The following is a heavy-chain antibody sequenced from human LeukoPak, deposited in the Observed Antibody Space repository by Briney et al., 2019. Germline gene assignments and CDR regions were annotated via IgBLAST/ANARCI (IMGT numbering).Heavy chain of an antibody. CDR3: ANQYSKVGSTPDY. Sequence: PSETLSLTCTVSSHSITNNYFGWIRQSPGKGLEWIGSISQRQITYYSPSLRSRVTVSRETSNKQFSLRLTSVTAGDTAIYYCANQYSKVGSTPDYWGQGTLVTVSS. CDR1: SHSITNNYF. CDR2: ISQRQIT. V-gene: IGHV4-38-2*02. D-gene: IGHD1-26*01. J-gene: IGHJ4*02.